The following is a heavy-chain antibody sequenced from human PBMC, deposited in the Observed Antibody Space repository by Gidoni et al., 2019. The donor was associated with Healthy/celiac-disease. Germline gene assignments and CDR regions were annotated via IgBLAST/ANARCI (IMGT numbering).Heavy chain of an antibody. Sequence: QVQLVESGGGVVQPGRSLRLSCAASGFTFSSYDMHWVRQAPGKGLEWVAVISYDGSNKYYADSVKGRFTISRDNSKNTLYLQMNSLRAEDTAVYYCARDLAVVPAAMPFDYYYYGMDVWGQGTTVTVSS. V-gene: IGHV3-30-3*01. CDR3: ARDLAVVPAAMPFDYYYYGMDV. CDR1: GFTFSSYD. CDR2: ISYDGSNK. D-gene: IGHD2-2*01. J-gene: IGHJ6*02.